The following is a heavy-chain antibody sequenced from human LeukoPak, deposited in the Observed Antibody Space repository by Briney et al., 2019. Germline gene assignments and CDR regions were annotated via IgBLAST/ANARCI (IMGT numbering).Heavy chain of an antibody. CDR1: GFTFSSYG. CDR2: IWYDGSNK. V-gene: IGHV3-33*06. J-gene: IGHJ4*02. D-gene: IGHD6-19*01. Sequence: GGSLRLSCAASGFTFSSYGMHWVRQAPGKGLEWVAVIWYDGSNKYYADSVKGRFTISRDNSKNTLYLQMNSLRAEDTAVYFCAKDRLNAGWNEFDYWGQGTLVTVSS. CDR3: AKDRLNAGWNEFDY.